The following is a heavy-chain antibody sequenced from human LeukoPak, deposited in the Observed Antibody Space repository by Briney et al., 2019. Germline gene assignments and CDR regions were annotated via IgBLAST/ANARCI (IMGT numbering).Heavy chain of an antibody. Sequence: ASVKVSCKASGYTFTGYYMHWVRQAPGQGLEWMGWINPDSGGTDYAQKFQGRVTMTRDTSISTAYMELNRLRSDDTAVYYCARGDSRSSDVILYWGQGTLVTVSS. J-gene: IGHJ4*02. V-gene: IGHV1-2*02. CDR1: GYTFTGYY. CDR3: ARGDSRSSDVILY. CDR2: INPDSGGT. D-gene: IGHD6-6*01.